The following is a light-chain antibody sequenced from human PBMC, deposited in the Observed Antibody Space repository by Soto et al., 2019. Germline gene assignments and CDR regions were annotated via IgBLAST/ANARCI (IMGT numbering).Light chain of an antibody. J-gene: IGLJ1*01. CDR1: SSDVGAYDF. V-gene: IGLV2-14*01. CDR3: SSYTTTYPYV. Sequence: QSALTQPASVSGSPGQSITISCTGTSSDVGAYDFVSWYQQHPGKAPKYLIYEVSNRPSGVSDRFSGSKSGTTASLTISGLQAEDEADYYCSSYTTTYPYVFGTGTKVTVL. CDR2: EVS.